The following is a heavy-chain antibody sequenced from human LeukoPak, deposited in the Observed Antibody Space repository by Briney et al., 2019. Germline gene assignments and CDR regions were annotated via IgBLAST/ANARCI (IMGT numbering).Heavy chain of an antibody. D-gene: IGHD5-18*01. V-gene: IGHV3-21*01. CDR2: INNVGNHI. CDR1: GFTFSSSA. CDR3: AKAVYSYGQYSYYYYGMDV. Sequence: GGSLRLSCAASGFTFSSSAMNWVRQAPGKGLEWVSSINNVGNHIYYAGSVRGRFTISRDNAKNSLYLQMSSLRAEDTAVYYCAKAVYSYGQYSYYYYGMDVWGQGTTVTVSS. J-gene: IGHJ6*02.